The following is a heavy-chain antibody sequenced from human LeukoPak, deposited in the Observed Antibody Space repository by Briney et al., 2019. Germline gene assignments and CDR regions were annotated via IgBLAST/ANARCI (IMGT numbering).Heavy chain of an antibody. V-gene: IGHV4-39*01. Sequence: KPSETLSLTCTVSGGSISSSSYYWGWIRQPSGKGLEWIGSIYYSGSTYYNPSLKSRVTISVDTSKNQFSLKLSSVTAADTAVYYCARLGSSYYFDYWGQGTLVTVSS. D-gene: IGHD6-13*01. CDR1: GGSISSSSYY. CDR3: ARLGSSYYFDY. CDR2: IYYSGST. J-gene: IGHJ4*02.